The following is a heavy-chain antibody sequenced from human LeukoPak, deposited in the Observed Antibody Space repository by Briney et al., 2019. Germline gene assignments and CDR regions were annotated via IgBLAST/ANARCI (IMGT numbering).Heavy chain of an antibody. J-gene: IGHJ4*02. V-gene: IGHV3-48*02. CDR2: IRSGSSII. D-gene: IGHD3-9*01. CDR3: ARNLYDFLTGFDS. Sequence: PGGSLRLSCAASGFTFSTYSMNWVRQSPGKGLEWVSYIRSGSSIIHYADSVKGRFTISRDNAKSSLYLQMNSLRDEDTAVYYCARNLYDFLTGFDSWGQGTLVTVSS. CDR1: GFTFSTYS.